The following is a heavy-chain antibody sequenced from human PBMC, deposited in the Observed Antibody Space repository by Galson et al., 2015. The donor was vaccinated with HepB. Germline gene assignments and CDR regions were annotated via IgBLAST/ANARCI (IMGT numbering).Heavy chain of an antibody. D-gene: IGHD3-10*01. Sequence: SVKVSCKASGYTLITYYMHWVRQAPGQGLEWMGIINPNGGSTTYAQKFQGRVTMTRDTSTSTVYMELSSLRSEDTAVYYCARGRSCQASDSFEIWGQGTMVTVSS. CDR1: GYTLITYY. V-gene: IGHV1-46*01. CDR3: ARGRSCQASDSFEI. CDR2: INPNGGST. J-gene: IGHJ3*02.